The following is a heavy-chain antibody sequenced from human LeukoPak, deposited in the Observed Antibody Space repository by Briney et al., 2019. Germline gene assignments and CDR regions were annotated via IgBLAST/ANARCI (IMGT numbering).Heavy chain of an antibody. CDR3: ARDGLGYYYYYYMDV. J-gene: IGHJ6*03. V-gene: IGHV4-39*07. Sequence: PSETLSLTCTVSGGSISSSPYFWGWVRQPPGKGLEWIGYIYYSGGTYYNPSLKSRVTISVDTSKNQFSLKLSSVTAADTAVYYCARDGLGYYYYYYMDVWGKGTTVTVSS. CDR2: IYYSGGT. CDR1: GGSISSSPYF. D-gene: IGHD3/OR15-3a*01.